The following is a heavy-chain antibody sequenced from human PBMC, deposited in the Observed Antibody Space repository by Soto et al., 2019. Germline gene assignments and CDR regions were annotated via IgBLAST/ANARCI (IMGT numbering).Heavy chain of an antibody. Sequence: QVQLQESGPGLVKPSQTLSLTCTVSDGSISSGGYYWSWIRQHPGKGLEWIGYIYYSGSTYYNPSLKSRVTISVDTSKNQFSLKLSSVTAADTAVYYCARGATPMIRGVIITYWFDPWGQGTLVTVSS. CDR2: IYYSGST. D-gene: IGHD3-10*01. CDR3: ARGATPMIRGVIITYWFDP. J-gene: IGHJ5*02. V-gene: IGHV4-31*03. CDR1: DGSISSGGYY.